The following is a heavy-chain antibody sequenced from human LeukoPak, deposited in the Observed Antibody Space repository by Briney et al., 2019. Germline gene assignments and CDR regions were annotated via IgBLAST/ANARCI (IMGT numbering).Heavy chain of an antibody. J-gene: IGHJ4*02. Sequence: GGSLRLSCAASGFTFSSYGMSWVRQAPGKGLEWVSAISGSGGSTYYADSVKGRFTISRDNAKNSLYLQMNSLRAEDTAVYYCARAALYVFDYWGQGTLVTVSS. CDR1: GFTFSSYG. V-gene: IGHV3-23*01. D-gene: IGHD5/OR15-5a*01. CDR2: ISGSGGST. CDR3: ARAALYVFDY.